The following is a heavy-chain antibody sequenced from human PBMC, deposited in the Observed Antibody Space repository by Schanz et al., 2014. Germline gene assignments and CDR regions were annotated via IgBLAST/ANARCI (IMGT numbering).Heavy chain of an antibody. V-gene: IGHV3-30*18. CDR2: ISYDGRNK. CDR3: AKDHFGHYDSSGCSDCYYYGMDV. Sequence: VQLLESGGGLVQPGGSLRLSCAGSGFSFSGFGMHWVRQAPGKGLEWVAVISYDGRNKYFADSVKGRFTISRDNSKNTLFLQVNSLRAEDTAVYYCAKDHFGHYDSSGCSDCYYYGMDVWGQGTTVTVSS. CDR1: GFSFSGFG. D-gene: IGHD3-22*01. J-gene: IGHJ6*02.